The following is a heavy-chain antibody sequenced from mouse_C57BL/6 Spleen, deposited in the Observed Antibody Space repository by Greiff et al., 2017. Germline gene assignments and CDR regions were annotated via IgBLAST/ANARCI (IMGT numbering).Heavy chain of an antibody. CDR1: GYTFTSYW. V-gene: IGHV1-69*01. CDR3: ARGGYYYGCSSYYFDY. D-gene: IGHD1-1*01. Sequence: QVQLQQPGAELVMPGASVKLSCKASGYTFTSYWMHWVKQRPGQGLEWIGEIDPSDSYTNYNQKFKGKSTLTVDKSSSTAYMQLSSLTSEDSAVYYCARGGYYYGCSSYYFDYWGQGTTLTVSA. J-gene: IGHJ2*01. CDR2: IDPSDSYT.